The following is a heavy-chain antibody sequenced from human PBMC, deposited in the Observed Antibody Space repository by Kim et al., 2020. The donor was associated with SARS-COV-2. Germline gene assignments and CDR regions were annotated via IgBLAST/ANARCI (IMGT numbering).Heavy chain of an antibody. J-gene: IGHJ4*02. CDR3: ARDEYSSGFFDN. V-gene: IGHV3-33*01. D-gene: IGHD6-19*01. Sequence: YFADSVKGRFTISRDNSKNTLYLQMNSLRAEDTAVYYCARDEYSSGFFDNWGQGTLVTVSS.